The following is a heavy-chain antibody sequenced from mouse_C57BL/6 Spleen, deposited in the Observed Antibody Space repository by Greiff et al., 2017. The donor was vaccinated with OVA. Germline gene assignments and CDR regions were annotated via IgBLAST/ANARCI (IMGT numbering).Heavy chain of an antibody. CDR2: IYPGDGDT. J-gene: IGHJ2*01. CDR3: ARGGDYDSFGPFDY. Sequence: QVQLKESGPELVKPGASVKISCKASGYAFSSSWMNWVKQRPGKGLEWIGRIYPGDGDTNYNGKFKGKATLTADKSSSTAYMQLSSLTSEDSAVYFCARGGDYDSFGPFDYWGQGTTLTVSS. CDR1: GYAFSSSW. V-gene: IGHV1-82*01. D-gene: IGHD2-4*01.